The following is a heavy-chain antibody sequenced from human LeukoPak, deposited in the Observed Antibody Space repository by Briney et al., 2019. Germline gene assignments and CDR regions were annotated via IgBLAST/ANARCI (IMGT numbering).Heavy chain of an antibody. D-gene: IGHD3-10*01. CDR2: MNPNSGNT. Sequence: EASEKVSCKASGYTFSSYDINWVRQATGQGLEWMGWMNPNSGNTGYAQKFQGRVNMTRNTSISTAYMELSSLRSEDTAVYYCARKFLGSRGYYFDYWGQGTLVTVSS. CDR3: ARKFLGSRGYYFDY. V-gene: IGHV1-8*01. CDR1: GYTFSSYD. J-gene: IGHJ4*02.